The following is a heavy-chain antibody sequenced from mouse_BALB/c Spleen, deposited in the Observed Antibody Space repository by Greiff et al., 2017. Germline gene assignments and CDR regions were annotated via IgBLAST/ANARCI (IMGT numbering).Heavy chain of an antibody. V-gene: IGHV3-6*02. Sequence: EVQLVESGPGLVKPSQSLSLTCSVTGYSITSGYYWNWIRQFPGNKLEWMGYISYDGSNNYNPSLKNRISITRDTSKNQFFLKLNSVTTEDTATYYCARGGYGVYAMDYWGQGTSVTVSS. CDR1: GYSITSGYY. CDR3: ARGGYGVYAMDY. J-gene: IGHJ4*01. D-gene: IGHD1-1*02. CDR2: ISYDGSN.